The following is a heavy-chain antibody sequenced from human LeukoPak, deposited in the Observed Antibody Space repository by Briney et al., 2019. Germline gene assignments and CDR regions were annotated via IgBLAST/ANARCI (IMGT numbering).Heavy chain of an antibody. V-gene: IGHV1-2*02. J-gene: IGHJ6*02. CDR2: INPNSGGT. CDR1: GYTFTGYY. CDR3: ARCPHYYYGMDV. Sequence: GASVKVSCKASGYTFTGYYMHWVRQAPGQGLEWMGWINPNSGGTNYAQKLQGRVTMTRDTSISTAYTELSRLRSDDTAVYYCARCPHYYYGMDVWGQGTTVTVSS.